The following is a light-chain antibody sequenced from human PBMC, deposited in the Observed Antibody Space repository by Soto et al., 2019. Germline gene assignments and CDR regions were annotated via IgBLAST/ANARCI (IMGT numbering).Light chain of an antibody. Sequence: EIVLTQSPGTLSLSPGEGAILSCRASQSVSSDSLAWYRQKPGQAPRLLVYDASSRATGIPDRFSGSGSGTDFTLTISRLEPEDFAVYYCQQYGSAPRTFGQGTKVEIK. CDR2: DAS. V-gene: IGKV3-20*01. J-gene: IGKJ1*01. CDR1: QSVSSDS. CDR3: QQYGSAPRT.